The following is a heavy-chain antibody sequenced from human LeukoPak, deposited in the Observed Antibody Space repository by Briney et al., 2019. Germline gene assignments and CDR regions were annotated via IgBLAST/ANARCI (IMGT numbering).Heavy chain of an antibody. V-gene: IGHV3-7*03. J-gene: IGHJ4*02. CDR2: IKQDGSEK. Sequence: GGSLRLSCAASGLTFSNYWMDWVRQAPGKGLVWVANIKQDGSEKNYVDSVKGRFIISRDNAKNSLYLQMNTLRADDTAVYYCARDGFGTGSNWGQGTLVTVSS. D-gene: IGHD3-16*01. CDR1: GLTFSNYW. CDR3: ARDGFGTGSN.